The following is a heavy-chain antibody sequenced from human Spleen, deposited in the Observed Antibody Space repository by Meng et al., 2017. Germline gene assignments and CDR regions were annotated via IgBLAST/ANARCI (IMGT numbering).Heavy chain of an antibody. CDR1: GGSITSNNR. J-gene: IGHJ4*02. Sequence: QVQLQESGPGLVKPSGTRSLTCGVSGGSITSNNRWSWVRQPPGKGLEWIGEIYHSGSANYNPSLKSRLTISVDKSKTQFSLTLSSVTAADTAVYYCARKYGNYPYYFDYWGQGTLVTVFS. CDR3: ARKYGNYPYYFDY. D-gene: IGHD1-7*01. V-gene: IGHV4-4*02. CDR2: IYHSGSA.